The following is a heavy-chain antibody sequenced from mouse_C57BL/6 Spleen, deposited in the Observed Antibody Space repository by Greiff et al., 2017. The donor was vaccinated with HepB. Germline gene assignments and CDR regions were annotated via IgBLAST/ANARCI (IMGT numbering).Heavy chain of an antibody. J-gene: IGHJ2*01. CDR2: IDPEDGDT. D-gene: IGHD1-1*01. CDR1: GFNIKDYY. V-gene: IGHV14-1*01. Sequence: VQLQQPGAELVRPGASVKLSCTASGFNIKDYYMHWVKQRPEQGLEWIGRIDPEDGDTEYAPKFQGKATMTADTSSNTAYLQLSSLTSEDTAVYYCTLGHYGIFDYWGQGTTLTVSS. CDR3: TLGHYGIFDY.